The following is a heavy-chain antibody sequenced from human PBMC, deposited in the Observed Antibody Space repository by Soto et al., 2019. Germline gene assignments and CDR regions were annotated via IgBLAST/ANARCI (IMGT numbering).Heavy chain of an antibody. CDR3: AKGEVGANDY. J-gene: IGHJ4*02. CDR2: ISYDGSNK. CDR1: GFTFSSYG. D-gene: IGHD1-26*01. Sequence: GSLRLSCAASGFTFSSYGMHWVRQAPGKGLEWVAVISYDGSNKYYADSVKGRFTISRDNSKNTLYLQMNSLRAEDTAVYYCAKGEVGANDYWGQGTLVTVSS. V-gene: IGHV3-30*18.